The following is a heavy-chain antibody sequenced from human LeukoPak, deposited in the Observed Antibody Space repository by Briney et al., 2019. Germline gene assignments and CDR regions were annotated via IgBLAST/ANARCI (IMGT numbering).Heavy chain of an antibody. Sequence: PGGSLRLSCAASGFTFSSYGMHWVRQAQGKGLEWVAVIWYDGSNKYYADSVKGRFTISRDNSKNSLYLQMNSRRAEDTAVYYGAKDTRAAAGIKWYYFDYWGQGTLVTVSS. CDR1: GFTFSSYG. CDR3: AKDTRAAAGIKWYYFDY. CDR2: IWYDGSNK. J-gene: IGHJ4*02. V-gene: IGHV3-33*06. D-gene: IGHD6-13*01.